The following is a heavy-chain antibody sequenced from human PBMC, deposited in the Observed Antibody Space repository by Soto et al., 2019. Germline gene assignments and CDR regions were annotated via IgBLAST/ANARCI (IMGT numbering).Heavy chain of an antibody. D-gene: IGHD6-19*01. J-gene: IGHJ6*02. CDR3: ARGYSSGWYYYYYGMDV. CDR1: GGTFSSYA. Sequence: SVKVSCKASGGTFSSYAISWVRQAPGQGLEWMGGIIPIFGTANYAQKFQGRVTITADKSTSTAYMELSSLRSEDTAVYYCARGYSSGWYYYYYGMDVWGQGTTVTVSS. V-gene: IGHV1-69*06. CDR2: IIPIFGTA.